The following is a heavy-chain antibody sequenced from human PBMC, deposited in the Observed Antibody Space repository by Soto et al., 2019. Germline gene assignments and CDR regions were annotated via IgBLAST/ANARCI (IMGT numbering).Heavy chain of an antibody. V-gene: IGHV1-69*02. CDR2: IIPILGIA. J-gene: IGHJ4*02. D-gene: IGHD2-15*01. CDR1: GGTFSSYT. CDR3: AGAYCSGGSCDADKLDY. Sequence: GASVKVSCKASGGTFSSYTISWVRQAPGQGLEWMGRIIPILGIANYAQKFQGRVTITADKSTSTAYMELSSLRSEDTAVYYCAGAYCSGGSCDADKLDYWGQGTLVTSPQ.